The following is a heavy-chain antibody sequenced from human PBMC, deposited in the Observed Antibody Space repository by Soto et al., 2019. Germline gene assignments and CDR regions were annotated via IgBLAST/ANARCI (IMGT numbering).Heavy chain of an antibody. J-gene: IGHJ3*02. CDR2: IYYSGST. CDR1: GGSISSYY. D-gene: IGHD6-13*01. Sequence: SETLSLTCTVSGGSISSYYWSWIRQPPGKGLEWIGYIYYSGSTNYNPSLKSRVTISVDTSKNQFSLKLSSVTAADTAVYYCAREALTIYSSSSGAFDIWGQGTMVTVS. V-gene: IGHV4-59*01. CDR3: AREALTIYSSSSGAFDI.